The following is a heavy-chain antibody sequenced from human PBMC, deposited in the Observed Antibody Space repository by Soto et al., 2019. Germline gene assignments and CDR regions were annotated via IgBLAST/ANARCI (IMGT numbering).Heavy chain of an antibody. CDR2: ISYDGSNK. D-gene: IGHD3-10*01. CDR3: ARENRRGFKGAFDI. CDR1: GFTFSSYA. V-gene: IGHV3-30-3*01. J-gene: IGHJ3*02. Sequence: GGSLRLSCAASGFTFSSYAMHWVRQAPGKGLEWVAVISYDGSNKYYADSVKGRFTISRDNSKNTLYLQMNSLRAEDTAVYYCARENRRGFKGAFDIWGQGTMVTVSS.